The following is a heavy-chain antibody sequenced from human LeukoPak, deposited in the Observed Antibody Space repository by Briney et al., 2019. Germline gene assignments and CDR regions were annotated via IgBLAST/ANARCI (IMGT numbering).Heavy chain of an antibody. CDR2: VNEDGGEK. V-gene: IGHV3-7*01. D-gene: IGHD6-6*01. CDR1: GFTFNRYW. J-gene: IGHJ4*02. Sequence: GGFLRLSCAASGFTFNRYWMSWVRQAPGEGLQWVANVNEDGGEKYYVDSVKGRFTMSRDNAKSSLYLQMNSLRDEDTAVYYCVRDRQGSSSTEFDYWGQGTLVTVSS. CDR3: VRDRQGSSSTEFDY.